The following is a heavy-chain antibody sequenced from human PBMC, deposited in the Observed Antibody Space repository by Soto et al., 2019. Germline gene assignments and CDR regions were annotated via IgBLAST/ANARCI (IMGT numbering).Heavy chain of an antibody. D-gene: IGHD3-3*01. CDR3: ARRRSFTIFGVVISYYYGMDV. CDR2: INHSGST. CDR1: GGSFSGYY. V-gene: IGHV4-34*01. Sequence: PSETLSLTCAVYGGSFSGYYWSWIRQPPGKGLEWIGEINHSGSTNYNPSLKSRVTISVDTSKNQFSLKLSSVTAADTAVYYCARRRSFTIFGVVISYYYGMDVWGQGTTVTVSS. J-gene: IGHJ6*02.